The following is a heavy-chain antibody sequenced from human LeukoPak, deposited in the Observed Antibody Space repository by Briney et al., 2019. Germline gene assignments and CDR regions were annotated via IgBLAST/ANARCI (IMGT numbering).Heavy chain of an antibody. J-gene: IGHJ4*02. V-gene: IGHV1-2*06. D-gene: IGHD3-10*01. CDR2: INPNSGGT. CDR1: GYTFTGYY. Sequence: ASVKVSCKASGYTFTGYYMHWVRQAPGQGLEWMGRINPNSGGTNYAQKFQGRVTMTEDTSTDTAYMELSSLRSEDTAVYYCATKYYYGSGSRNFDYWGQGTLVTVSS. CDR3: ATKYYYGSGSRNFDY.